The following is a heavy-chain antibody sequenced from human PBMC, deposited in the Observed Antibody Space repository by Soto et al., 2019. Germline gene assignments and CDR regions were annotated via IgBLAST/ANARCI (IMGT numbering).Heavy chain of an antibody. CDR1: GFTFSDYY. Sequence: QVQLVVSGGGLVKPGGSLRLSCAASGFTFSDYYMSWIRQAPGKGLEWVSYITSSSSYTIYADSVRGRFTISRDNAKNSLFLQMNSLRAEDTAVYYCARADHYDTSGYWKWGQGTLVTVSS. V-gene: IGHV3-11*05. J-gene: IGHJ4*02. CDR3: ARADHYDTSGYWK. D-gene: IGHD3-22*01. CDR2: ITSSSSYT.